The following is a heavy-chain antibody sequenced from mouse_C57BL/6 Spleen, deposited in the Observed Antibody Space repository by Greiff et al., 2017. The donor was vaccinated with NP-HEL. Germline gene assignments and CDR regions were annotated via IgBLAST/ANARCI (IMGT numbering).Heavy chain of an antibody. CDR2: IDPEDGDT. D-gene: IGHD2-4*01. J-gene: IGHJ2*01. V-gene: IGHV1-82*01. Sequence: VQLQQSGPELVKPGASVKISCKASGYAFSSSWMNWVKQRPGKGLEWIGRIDPEDGDTEYAPKFQGKATMTADTSSNTAYLQLSSLTSEDTAVYYCTIFYDYDGAGYFDYWGQGTTLTVSS. CDR1: GYAFSSSW. CDR3: TIFYDYDGAGYFDY.